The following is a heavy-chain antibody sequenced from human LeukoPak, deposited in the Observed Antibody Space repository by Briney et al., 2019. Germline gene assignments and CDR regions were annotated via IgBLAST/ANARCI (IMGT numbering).Heavy chain of an antibody. CDR1: GFTFKNYV. D-gene: IGHD3-9*01. CDR2: IKQDGSEK. V-gene: IGHV3-7*01. CDR3: ARARYYDILTGYYQRNLYFDY. J-gene: IGHJ4*02. Sequence: SGGSLRLSCAASGFTFKNYVMSWVRQAPGKGLEWVANIKQDGSEKYYVDSVKGRFTISRGNAKNSLYLQMNSLRAEDTAVYYCARARYYDILTGYYQRNLYFDYWGQGTLVTVSS.